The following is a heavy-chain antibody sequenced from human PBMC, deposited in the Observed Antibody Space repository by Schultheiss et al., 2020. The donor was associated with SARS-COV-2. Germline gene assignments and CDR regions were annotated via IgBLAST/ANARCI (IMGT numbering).Heavy chain of an antibody. CDR2: ISWNSGSI. V-gene: IGHV3-9*01. D-gene: IGHD3-10*01. Sequence: GGSLRLSCAASGFTFDDYAMHWVRQAPGKGLEWVSGISWNSGSIGYADSVKGRFTISRDNAKNSLYLQMNSLRAEDTAVYYCARESQAGLWFGGGGGMDVWGQGTTVTVSS. CDR3: ARESQAGLWFGGGGGMDV. J-gene: IGHJ6*02. CDR1: GFTFDDYA.